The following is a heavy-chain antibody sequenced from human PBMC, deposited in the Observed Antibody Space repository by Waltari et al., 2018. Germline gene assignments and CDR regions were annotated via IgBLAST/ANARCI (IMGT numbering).Heavy chain of an antibody. Sequence: QVQLVQSGAEVKKPGASVKVSCKASGYTLTGYYMHWVRQAPGQGLEWMGRINPNSGGTNYAQKFQGRVTMTRDTSISTAYMELSRLRSDDTAVYYCARRVIAAAGALFDYWGQGTLVTVSS. CDR1: GYTLTGYY. CDR2: INPNSGGT. V-gene: IGHV1-2*06. CDR3: ARRVIAAAGALFDY. J-gene: IGHJ4*02. D-gene: IGHD6-13*01.